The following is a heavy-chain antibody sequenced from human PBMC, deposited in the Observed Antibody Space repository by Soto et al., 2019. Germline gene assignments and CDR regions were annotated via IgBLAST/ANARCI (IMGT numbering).Heavy chain of an antibody. CDR3: ARRYGGAFDI. D-gene: IGHD3-10*01. V-gene: IGHV4-59*08. CDR1: GGSISSYY. Sequence: QVQLQESGPGLVKPSETLSLTCTVSGGSISSYYWSWIRQPPGKGLEWIGYIYYSGSTNYNPSLKSRVTISVDTSKTQFSRKLRSVTAPDTAVYYCARRYGGAFDIWGQGTMVTVSS. CDR2: IYYSGST. J-gene: IGHJ3*02.